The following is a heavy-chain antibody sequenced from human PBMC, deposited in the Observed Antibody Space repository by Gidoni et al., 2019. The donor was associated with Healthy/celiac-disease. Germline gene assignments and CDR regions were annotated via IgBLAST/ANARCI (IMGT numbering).Heavy chain of an antibody. Sequence: QVQLVESGGGVVQPGRSLRLSCAASGFTFGSYGMHWVRQAPGKGLEWVAVIWYDGSNKYYADSVKGRFTISRDNSKNTLYLQMNSLRAEDTAVYYCAREGFSSSWNWFDPWGQGTLVTVSS. CDR1: GFTFGSYG. CDR3: AREGFSSSWNWFDP. J-gene: IGHJ5*02. D-gene: IGHD6-13*01. V-gene: IGHV3-33*01. CDR2: IWYDGSNK.